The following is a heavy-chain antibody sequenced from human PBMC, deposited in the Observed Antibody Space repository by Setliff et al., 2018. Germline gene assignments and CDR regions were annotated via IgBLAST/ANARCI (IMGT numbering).Heavy chain of an antibody. CDR3: ARAIPPEVPTGPYYRDV. J-gene: IGHJ6*03. Sequence: SVKVSCKASGVTFSSYAISWVRQAPGQGLEWMGGIIPILGIAIYAQKVQGRVTLISDKSTSTAYMELSSLRSEDTAMYYCARAIPPEVPTGPYYRDVWGKGTTVTSP. CDR1: GVTFSSYA. CDR2: IIPILGIA. D-gene: IGHD1-1*01. V-gene: IGHV1-69*10.